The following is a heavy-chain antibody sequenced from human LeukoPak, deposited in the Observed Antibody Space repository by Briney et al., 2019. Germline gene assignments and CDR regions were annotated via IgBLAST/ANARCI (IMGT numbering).Heavy chain of an antibody. CDR3: ARETYDYGDYYYYYYGMDV. J-gene: IGHJ6*02. D-gene: IGHD4-17*01. V-gene: IGHV3-21*01. CDR2: ISSSSSYI. CDR1: GFTFSSYS. Sequence: GGSLRLSCAASGFTFSSYSMNWVRQAPGKGLEWVSSISSSSSYIYYADSVKGRFTISRDNAKNSLYLQMNSLRAEDTAVYYCARETYDYGDYYYYYYGMDVWGQGTTATVSS.